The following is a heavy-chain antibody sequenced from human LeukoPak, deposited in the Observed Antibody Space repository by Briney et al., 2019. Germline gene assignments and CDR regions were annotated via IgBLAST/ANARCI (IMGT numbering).Heavy chain of an antibody. CDR3: APSRGEQYYFDY. D-gene: IGHD3-16*01. CDR2: IKQDGSET. Sequence: GGSLRVSCAASGFTFSSYWMSWVRQAPGKGLEWVAIIKQDGSETCYAHSVQGRFTMSRDNAKNSPYLQMNSLRAEDTAVYYCAPSRGEQYYFDYWVQGTLVSVPS. V-gene: IGHV3-7*01. CDR1: GFTFSSYW. J-gene: IGHJ4*02.